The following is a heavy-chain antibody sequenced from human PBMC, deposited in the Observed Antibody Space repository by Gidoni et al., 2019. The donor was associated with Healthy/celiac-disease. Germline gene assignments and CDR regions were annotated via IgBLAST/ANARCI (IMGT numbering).Heavy chain of an antibody. CDR2: ISYDGSNK. J-gene: IGHJ4*02. V-gene: IGHV3-30-3*01. Sequence: QVQLVESGGGVVQPGRSLRLSCAASGFTFRSYAMHWVRQAPGKGLEWVAVISYDGSNKYYADSVKGRFTISRDNSKNTLYLQMNSLRAEDTAVYYCARGGYYDSSGTTDYWGQGTLVTVSS. CDR1: GFTFRSYA. D-gene: IGHD3-22*01. CDR3: ARGGYYDSSGTTDY.